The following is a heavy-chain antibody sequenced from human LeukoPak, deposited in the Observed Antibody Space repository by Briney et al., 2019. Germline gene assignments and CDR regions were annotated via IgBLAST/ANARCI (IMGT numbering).Heavy chain of an antibody. Sequence: ASVKVSCKVSGYTLTELSMHWVRQAPGKGLEWMGGFDPEDGETIYAQKFQGRVTMTEDTSTDTAYMELSSLRSEDTAAYYCATGDFWSGYFPTDYWGQGTLVTVSS. CDR3: ATGDFWSGYFPTDY. CDR2: FDPEDGET. CDR1: GYTLTELS. J-gene: IGHJ4*02. V-gene: IGHV1-24*01. D-gene: IGHD3-3*01.